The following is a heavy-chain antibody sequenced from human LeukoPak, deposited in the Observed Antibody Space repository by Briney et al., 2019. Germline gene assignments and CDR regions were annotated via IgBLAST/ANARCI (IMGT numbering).Heavy chain of an antibody. CDR3: ARVDTAMVTTFDY. D-gene: IGHD5-18*01. V-gene: IGHV4-59*01. Sequence: SETRSLTCTVSGGSISSYYWSWIRQPPGKGLEWIGYIYYSGSTDYNPSLKSRVTISVDTSKNQFSLKLSSVTAADTAVYYCARVDTAMVTTFDYWGQGTLVTVSS. J-gene: IGHJ4*02. CDR1: GGSISSYY. CDR2: IYYSGST.